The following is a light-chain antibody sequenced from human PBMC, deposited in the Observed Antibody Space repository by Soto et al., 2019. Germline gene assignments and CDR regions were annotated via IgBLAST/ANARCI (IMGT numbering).Light chain of an antibody. Sequence: SYELTQPPSVSVAPGQTARITCGGHNIGSKTVHWYQQKPGQAPVVVIYDDSDRPSGIPERFSGSNSGNTATLTISRVEAVDEADYYCQVWDSSGDHLYVFGTGTKLTVL. CDR2: DDS. J-gene: IGLJ1*01. CDR3: QVWDSSGDHLYV. CDR1: NIGSKT. V-gene: IGLV3-21*02.